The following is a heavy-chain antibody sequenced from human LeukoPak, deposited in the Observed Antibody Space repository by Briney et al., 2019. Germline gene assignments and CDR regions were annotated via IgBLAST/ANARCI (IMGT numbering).Heavy chain of an antibody. V-gene: IGHV1-69*04. J-gene: IGHJ4*02. CDR1: GGTFSSYA. Sequence: ASVKVSCKASGGTFSSYAISWVRQAPGQGLEWMGRIIPILGIANYAQKFQGRVTITADKSTSTAYMELSSLRSEDTAVYYCASFTRRMATNPGWWGQGTLVTVSS. D-gene: IGHD5-24*01. CDR3: ASFTRRMATNPGW. CDR2: IIPILGIA.